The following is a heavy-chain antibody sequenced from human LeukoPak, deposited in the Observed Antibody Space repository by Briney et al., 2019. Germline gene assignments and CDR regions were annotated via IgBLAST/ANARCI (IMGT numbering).Heavy chain of an antibody. CDR1: GGSISSSSYY. CDR2: IYYSGST. J-gene: IGHJ5*02. Sequence: SETLSLTCTVSGGSISSSSYYWGWIRQPPGKGLEWIGSIYYSGSTYYNPSLKSRVTISVDTSKKQISLKLSSVTAADTAVYYCARGRRVIVVGVAARLGHNWFDPWGQGTLVTVSS. D-gene: IGHD2-15*01. V-gene: IGHV4-39*07. CDR3: ARGRRVIVVGVAARLGHNWFDP.